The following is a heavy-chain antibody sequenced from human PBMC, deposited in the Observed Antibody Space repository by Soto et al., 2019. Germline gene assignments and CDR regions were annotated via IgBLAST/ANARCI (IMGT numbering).Heavy chain of an antibody. D-gene: IGHD2-21*02. Sequence: ASVKLSCKASGYTYISYSMHWVRQAPGQRLEWMGWINVGNGNTKYSQKFQGRVTITRDTSASTAYMELSSLRSEDTAVYYCARTIVVVTAHDYWRQGSRVTGSS. V-gene: IGHV1-3*01. J-gene: IGHJ4*02. CDR3: ARTIVVVTAHDY. CDR1: GYTYISYS. CDR2: INVGNGNT.